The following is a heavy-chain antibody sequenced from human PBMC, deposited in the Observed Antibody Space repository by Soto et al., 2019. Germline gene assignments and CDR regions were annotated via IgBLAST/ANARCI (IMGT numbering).Heavy chain of an antibody. Sequence: SETLSLSCTVSTDSSSFTNSYWGWIRQPPGKGLQWIGSSSYNGGTFYNPSLKGRVVISFDTSKKQSSLQVTSVTAADTAVYFCARHRIEVVWRGFDFWGQGSPVTVSS. D-gene: IGHD3-10*01. CDR3: ARHRIEVVWRGFDF. CDR1: TDSSSFTNSY. V-gene: IGHV4-39*01. J-gene: IGHJ4*02. CDR2: SSYNGGT.